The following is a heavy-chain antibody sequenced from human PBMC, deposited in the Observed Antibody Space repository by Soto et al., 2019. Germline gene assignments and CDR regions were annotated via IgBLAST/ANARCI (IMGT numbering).Heavy chain of an antibody. V-gene: IGHV4-34*01. D-gene: IGHD6-19*01. J-gene: IGHJ4*02. CDR3: ASPGIAVARFYY. Sequence: QVQLQQWGAGLLKPSETLSLTCAVYGGSFSGYYWSWIRQPPGKGLEWIAEINHSGSTNYNPSLKGRGTISVDPSRKHCPLELSSVTGAEPAVYFCASPGIAVARFYYWGQGTLGTVSS. CDR2: INHSGST. CDR1: GGSFSGYY.